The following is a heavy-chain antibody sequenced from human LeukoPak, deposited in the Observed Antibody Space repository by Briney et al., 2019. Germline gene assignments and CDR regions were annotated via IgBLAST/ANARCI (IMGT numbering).Heavy chain of an antibody. Sequence: SETLSLTCAVYGGSFSGYYWSWIRQPPGKGLEWIGEINHSGSTNYNPSLKSRVTISVDTSKNQFSLKLSSVTAADTAVYYCARHNRVRVVVAATKYYFDYWGQGTLVTVSS. CDR2: INHSGST. V-gene: IGHV4-34*01. D-gene: IGHD2-15*01. J-gene: IGHJ4*02. CDR1: GGSFSGYY. CDR3: ARHNRVRVVVAATKYYFDY.